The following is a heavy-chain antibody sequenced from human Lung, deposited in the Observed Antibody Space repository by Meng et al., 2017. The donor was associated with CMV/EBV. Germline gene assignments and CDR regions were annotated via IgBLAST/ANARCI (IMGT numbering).Heavy chain of an antibody. CDR1: GFTFNKYA. J-gene: IGHJ4*02. CDR2: ISAVIDNT. V-gene: IGHV3-23*01. D-gene: IGHD6-19*01. Sequence: GEXXKISCAASGFTFNKYAMTWVRQAPGKGLEWVSIISAVIDNTYYADSVKGRFTLSRDNSMNTLYLQMHSLRAEDTAIYFCAKGLGTTGWYSPLDSWGRGTXVTGSS. CDR3: AKGLGTTGWYSPLDS.